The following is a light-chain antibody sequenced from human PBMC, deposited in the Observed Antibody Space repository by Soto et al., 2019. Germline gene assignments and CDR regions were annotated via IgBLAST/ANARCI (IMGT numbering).Light chain of an antibody. V-gene: IGLV2-14*03. CDR1: SSDVGAYNY. CDR3: SSYTSSSTVV. Sequence: QSVLTQPASVSGSPGQSSTISCTGSSSDVGAYNYVSWYQHHPGKAPKLLIYDVSNRPSGVSNRFSGSKSGNTASLTISGLQAEDETDYYCSSYTSSSTVVFGGGTKVTVL. J-gene: IGLJ2*01. CDR2: DVS.